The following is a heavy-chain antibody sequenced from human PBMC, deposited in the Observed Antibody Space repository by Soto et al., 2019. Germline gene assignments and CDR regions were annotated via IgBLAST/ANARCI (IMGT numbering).Heavy chain of an antibody. CDR1: GFTFSSYG. CDR2: IWYDGSNK. V-gene: IGHV3-33*01. J-gene: IGHJ3*02. D-gene: IGHD3-22*01. Sequence: QVQLVESGGGVVQPGRSLRLSCAASGFTFSSYGMHWVRQAPGKGLEWVAVIWYDGSNKYYADSVKGRFTISRDNSKNTLYLQMNRLRAEDTAVYYCARDRYDSSGYYYSGAFDIWGQGTMVTVSS. CDR3: ARDRYDSSGYYYSGAFDI.